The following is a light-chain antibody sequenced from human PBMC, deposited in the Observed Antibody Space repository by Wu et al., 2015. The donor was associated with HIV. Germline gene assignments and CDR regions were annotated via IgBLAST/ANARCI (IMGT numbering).Light chain of an antibody. CDR1: QSVSSF. CDR2: DAS. CDR3: QQYNTWPYT. J-gene: IGKJ2*01. Sequence: EIVLTQSPATLSLSPGERATLSCRASQSVSSFLAWYQQKPGQAPRLLIYDASDRATGIPARFSGSGSGTEFTLTVTSIQSGDSAVYFCQQYNTWPYTFGQGTKLEIK. V-gene: IGKV3-11*01.